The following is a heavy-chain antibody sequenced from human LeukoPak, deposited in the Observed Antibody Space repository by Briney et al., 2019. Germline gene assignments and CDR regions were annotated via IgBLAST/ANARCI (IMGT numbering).Heavy chain of an antibody. CDR2: IRVYNGNT. Sequence: GASVKVSCKASGYTFTSYGINWVRQAPGQGIEWMGWIRVYNGNTNYAQKLQGRVTMTTDTYTSTAYMELRSLRSDDTAVYYCARGPGGRSGYYPLEDYYYYYYMDVWGKGTTVTVSS. J-gene: IGHJ6*03. D-gene: IGHD3-22*01. CDR1: GYTFTSYG. CDR3: ARGPGGRSGYYPLEDYYYYYYMDV. V-gene: IGHV1-18*01.